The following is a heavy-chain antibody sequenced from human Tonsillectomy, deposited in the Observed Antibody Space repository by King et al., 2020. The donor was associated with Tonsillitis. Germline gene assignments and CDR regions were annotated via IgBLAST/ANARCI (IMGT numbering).Heavy chain of an antibody. J-gene: IGHJ2*01. CDR3: ARGGINYYDSSGYHWYFDL. D-gene: IGHD3-22*01. CDR2: INPNSGGT. V-gene: IGHV1-2*02. CDR1: GYTFTGYY. Sequence: QLVQAGAEVKKPGASVKVSCKASGYTFTGYYMHWVRQAPGQGLEWMGWINPNSGGTNYAQKFQGRVTMTRDTSISTAYMELSRRRSDDTAVYYCARGGINYYDSSGYHWYFDLWGRGTLVTVSS.